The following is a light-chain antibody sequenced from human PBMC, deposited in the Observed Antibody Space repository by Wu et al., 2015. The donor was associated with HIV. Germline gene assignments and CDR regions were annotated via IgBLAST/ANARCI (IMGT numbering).Light chain of an antibody. Sequence: EIVLTQSPGTLSLSPGERATLSCRASQSVSSSYLAWYQQKPGQAPRLFIYGASSRATGIPDRFSGSGSGTDFTLTISRLEPEGFAVYYCQQYGSSPPITFGQGTRLEIK. J-gene: IGKJ5*01. CDR3: QQYGSSPPIT. V-gene: IGKV3-20*01. CDR2: GAS. CDR1: QSVSSSY.